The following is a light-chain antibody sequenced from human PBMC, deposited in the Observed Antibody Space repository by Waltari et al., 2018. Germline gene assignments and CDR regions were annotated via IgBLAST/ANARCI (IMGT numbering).Light chain of an antibody. CDR3: ATWDGSLTAWV. J-gene: IGLJ3*02. CDR2: RNN. V-gene: IGLV1-47*01. Sequence: QSVLTQPPSASGTPGQRVTISCSGSTSNIGRNYVCWYQQFPGTAPKLLVYRNNERPSGVHDRISGSKSGTSASLAISGLRSEDEADYYCATWDGSLTAWVFGGGTKVTVL. CDR1: TSNIGRNY.